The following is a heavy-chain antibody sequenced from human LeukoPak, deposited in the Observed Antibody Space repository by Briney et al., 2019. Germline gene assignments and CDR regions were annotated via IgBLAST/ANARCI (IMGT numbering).Heavy chain of an antibody. Sequence: GGSLRLSCAASGFTFDDYAMHWVRQPPGKGLEWVSGISWNSGSIVYADSVKGRFTISRDNAKNSLYLQMNSLRAEDTAVYYCARVRSSSSNFDYWGQGTLVTVSS. J-gene: IGHJ4*02. V-gene: IGHV3-9*01. D-gene: IGHD6-13*01. CDR3: ARVRSSSSNFDY. CDR1: GFTFDDYA. CDR2: ISWNSGSI.